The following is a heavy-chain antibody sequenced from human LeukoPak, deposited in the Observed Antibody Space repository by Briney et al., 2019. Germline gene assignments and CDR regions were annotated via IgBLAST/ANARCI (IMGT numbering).Heavy chain of an antibody. J-gene: IGHJ3*02. D-gene: IGHD3-10*02. CDR1: GFIFSNYW. CDR2: IKTDGSEK. CDR3: VSAVRGSSFAI. Sequence: GGSLRLSCAASGFIFSNYWMDWVRQAPGKGLESLANIKTDGSEKYYVDSVKGRFSISRDNAKNSLYLQMNSLRAEDTAVYYCVSAVRGSSFAICGQGTKVTVSS. V-gene: IGHV3-7*03.